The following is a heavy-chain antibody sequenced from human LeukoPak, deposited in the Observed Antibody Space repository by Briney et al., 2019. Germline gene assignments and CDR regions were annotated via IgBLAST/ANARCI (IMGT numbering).Heavy chain of an antibody. CDR2: ISYDGSNK. J-gene: IGHJ4*02. Sequence: GRSLRLSRAASGFTFSSYAMHWVRQAPGKGLEWVAVISYDGSNKYYADSVKGRFTISRDNSKNTLYLQMNSLRAEDTAVYYCARDPTDIAARPWAFDYWGQGTLVTASS. CDR3: ARDPTDIAARPWAFDY. D-gene: IGHD6-6*01. V-gene: IGHV3-30-3*01. CDR1: GFTFSSYA.